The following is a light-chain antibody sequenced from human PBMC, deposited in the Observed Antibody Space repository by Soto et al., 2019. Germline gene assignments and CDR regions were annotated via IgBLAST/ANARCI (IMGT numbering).Light chain of an antibody. CDR3: QQYGSSPT. J-gene: IGKJ2*01. V-gene: IGKV3-20*01. CDR2: GAS. Sequence: EIVLTQSPGTLSLSRGERATLSCGASQSVSSSQLAWYEQKPGQAPRLLIYGASSRATDIPDRFSGSGSGTDFTLTISRLEPEDSAVYYCQQYGSSPTFGQGTKVDIK. CDR1: QSVSSSQ.